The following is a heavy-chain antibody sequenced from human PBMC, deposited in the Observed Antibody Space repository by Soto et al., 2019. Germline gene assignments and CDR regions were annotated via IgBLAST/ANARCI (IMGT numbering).Heavy chain of an antibody. CDR2: IDPSESYS. CDR3: WGEGFGMGV. J-gene: IGHJ6*02. V-gene: IGHV5-10-1*01. D-gene: IGHD3-16*01. Sequence: PGESLKISCTGSGFSFANYWINWVRQMPGKGLEWMGRIDPSESYSNYSPSFQGHVTISADKSINTAYLQWSSLKASDTAMYCCWGEGFGMGVWGQGSRVAVSS. CDR1: GFSFANYW.